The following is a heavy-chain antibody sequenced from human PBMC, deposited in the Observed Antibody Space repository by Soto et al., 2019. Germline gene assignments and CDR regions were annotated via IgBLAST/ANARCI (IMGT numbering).Heavy chain of an antibody. V-gene: IGHV1-69*08. Sequence: QVQLVQSGAEVRKPGSSVKVSCKAAGGTFSTYTITWVRQAPGHGLEWMGRIIPMLGITNYAQRFQGRVTITEDKSTTTDYMELRSLGSEETAVYYCARDKWLIDWGQGTLVTVSS. CDR2: IIPMLGIT. CDR1: GGTFSTYT. J-gene: IGHJ4*02. CDR3: ARDKWLID. D-gene: IGHD6-19*01.